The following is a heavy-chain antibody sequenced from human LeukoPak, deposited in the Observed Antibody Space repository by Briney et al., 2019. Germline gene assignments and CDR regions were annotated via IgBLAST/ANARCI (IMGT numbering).Heavy chain of an antibody. CDR3: AKDMGYCSSTSCPLDY. V-gene: IGHV3-30*18. CDR1: GFTFSSYG. CDR2: ISYDGSNK. J-gene: IGHJ4*02. D-gene: IGHD2-2*01. Sequence: GGSLRLSCAASGFTFSSYGMHWVRQAPGKGLEWVAVISYDGSNKYYADSVKGRFTISRDNSKNTLYLQMNSLRAEDTAVYNCAKDMGYCSSTSCPLDYWGQGTLVTVSS.